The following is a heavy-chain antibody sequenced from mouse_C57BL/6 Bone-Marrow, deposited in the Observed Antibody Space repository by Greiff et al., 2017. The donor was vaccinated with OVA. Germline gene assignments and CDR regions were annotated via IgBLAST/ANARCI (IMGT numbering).Heavy chain of an antibody. CDR1: GYAFSSSW. CDR2: IYPGDGDT. CDR3: ARGPSRAMDY. V-gene: IGHV1-82*01. Sequence: QVQLQQSGPELVKPGASVKISCKASGYAFSSSWMNWVKQRPGKGLEWIGRIYPGDGDTNYNGKFKGKATLTADKSSSTAYMQLSSLTSEDSAVYFCARGPSRAMDYWGQGTSVTVSS. J-gene: IGHJ4*01.